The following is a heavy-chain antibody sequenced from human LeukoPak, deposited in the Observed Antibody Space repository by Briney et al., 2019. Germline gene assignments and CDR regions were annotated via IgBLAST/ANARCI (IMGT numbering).Heavy chain of an antibody. V-gene: IGHV3-21*01. CDR3: ARGYCVGGMCPHYYFDY. J-gene: IGHJ4*02. Sequence: PGGSLRLSCAASGFTFSSYSMNWVRQAPGKGLEWVSSISSSSSYIYYADSVKGRVTISRDNSKNMLYLQLNSLRAEDTAMYYCARGYCVGGMCPHYYFDYWGRGTLVTVSS. D-gene: IGHD2-15*01. CDR1: GFTFSSYS. CDR2: ISSSSSYI.